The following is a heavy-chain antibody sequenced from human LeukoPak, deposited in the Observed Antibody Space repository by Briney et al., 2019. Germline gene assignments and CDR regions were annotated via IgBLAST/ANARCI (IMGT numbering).Heavy chain of an antibody. V-gene: IGHV3-30*02. CDR3: AKDLEEYSSSELDY. D-gene: IGHD6-6*01. Sequence: PGGSLRLSCAASGFTFSSYGMHWVRQAPGKGLEWVAFIRYDGSNEYYADSVKGRFTISRDNSKNTLYLQMNSLRAEDTAVYYCAKDLEEYSSSELDYWGQGTLVTVSS. CDR1: GFTFSSYG. CDR2: IRYDGSNE. J-gene: IGHJ4*02.